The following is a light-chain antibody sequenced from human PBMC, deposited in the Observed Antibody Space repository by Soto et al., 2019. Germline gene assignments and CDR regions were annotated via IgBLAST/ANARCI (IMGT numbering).Light chain of an antibody. J-gene: IGKJ1*01. Sequence: EIVMTQSPATLSVSPGERATLSCRASQSVSIDLAWYQQKPGQAPRLLIYGASTRATGIPARFSGSGSGTEFSLPISSLQYEDFAVSYCQQYNNWPPWTFGQGTKVDIK. CDR2: GAS. V-gene: IGKV3-15*01. CDR3: QQYNNWPPWT. CDR1: QSVSID.